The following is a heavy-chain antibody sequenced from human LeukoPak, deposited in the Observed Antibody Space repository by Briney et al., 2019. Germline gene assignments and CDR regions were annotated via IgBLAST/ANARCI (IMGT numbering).Heavy chain of an antibody. J-gene: IGHJ3*02. D-gene: IGHD3-3*01. CDR1: GFTFSDYY. Sequence: GGSLRLSCAASGFTFSDYYMSWIRQAPGKGLEWVSYISSSGSTIYYADSVKGRFTISRDNAKNSLYLQMNSLRAEDTAVYYCKFANWHPRFSGRDFWSGYSDAFDIWGRGTMVTVSS. CDR2: ISSSGSTI. CDR3: KFANWHPRFSGRDFWSGYSDAFDI. V-gene: IGHV3-11*04.